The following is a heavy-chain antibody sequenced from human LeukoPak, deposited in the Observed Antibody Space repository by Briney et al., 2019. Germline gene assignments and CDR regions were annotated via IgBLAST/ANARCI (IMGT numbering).Heavy chain of an antibody. V-gene: IGHV3-15*01. D-gene: IGHD3-9*01. CDR3: ITGGRYFDWLSEDFDY. Sequence: PGGSLRLSCAASGFTFSNAWMSWVRQAPGKGLEWVGRIKSKTDGGTTDYAAPGKARFTISTSNSKNTLYLHMNSLKTEDTAVEYCITGGRYFDWLSEDFDYWGQGTLVTVSS. CDR2: IKSKTDGGTT. J-gene: IGHJ4*02. CDR1: GFTFSNAW.